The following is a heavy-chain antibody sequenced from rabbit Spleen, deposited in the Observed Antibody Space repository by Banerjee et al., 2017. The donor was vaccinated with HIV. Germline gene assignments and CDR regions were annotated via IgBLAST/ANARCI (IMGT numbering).Heavy chain of an antibody. Sequence: EESGGDLVKPEGSLTLTCTASGFSFSGSYWICWVRQAPGKGLEWIACINAVTGKAVYASWAKGRSTFSKASSTTVTLQLSSLTAADTATYFCARDAAGREDFNLWGQGTLVTVS. CDR3: ARDAAGREDFNL. V-gene: IGHV1S45*01. J-gene: IGHJ4*01. CDR1: GFSFSGSYW. D-gene: IGHD4-1*01. CDR2: INAVTGKA.